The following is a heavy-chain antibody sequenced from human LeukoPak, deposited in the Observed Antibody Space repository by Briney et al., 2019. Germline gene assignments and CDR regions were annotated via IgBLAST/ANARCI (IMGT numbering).Heavy chain of an antibody. J-gene: IGHJ4*02. CDR2: IYSGGST. CDR1: GFTVSSNY. D-gene: IGHD2-2*01. V-gene: IGHV3-53*01. CDR3: AKEYHIFDY. Sequence: GGSLRPSCAASGFTVSSNYMSWVRQAPGKGLEWVSVIYSGGSTYYADSVKGRFTISRDNSKNTLYLQMNSLRAEDTAVYYCAKEYHIFDYWGQGTLVTVSS.